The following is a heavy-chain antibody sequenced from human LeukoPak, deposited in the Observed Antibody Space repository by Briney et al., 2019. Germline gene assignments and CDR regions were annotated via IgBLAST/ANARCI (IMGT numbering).Heavy chain of an antibody. D-gene: IGHD3-22*01. CDR1: GGTFSSYA. CDR3: ARGFWYSSGDPDY. Sequence: ASVKVSCKASGGTFSSYAISWVRQAPGQGLEWMGRIIPIFGTANYAQKLQGRVTMTTDTSTSTAYMELRSLRSDDTAVYYCARGFWYSSGDPDYWGQGTLVTVSS. V-gene: IGHV1-69*05. CDR2: IIPIFGTA. J-gene: IGHJ4*02.